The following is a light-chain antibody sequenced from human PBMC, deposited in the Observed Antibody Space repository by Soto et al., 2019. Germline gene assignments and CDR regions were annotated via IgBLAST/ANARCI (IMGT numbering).Light chain of an antibody. CDR2: AAS. V-gene: IGKV1-39*01. Sequence: DIQMTHSPSSLSASVGDRVTITCRASQSITTYLNWYQQKPGKAPKLLIYAASTLQSGVPSRFSGSGSGTDFTLTISSLQPEDFATYYCQQSFSNLLYTFGQGTKVDIK. CDR3: QQSFSNLLYT. J-gene: IGKJ2*01. CDR1: QSITTY.